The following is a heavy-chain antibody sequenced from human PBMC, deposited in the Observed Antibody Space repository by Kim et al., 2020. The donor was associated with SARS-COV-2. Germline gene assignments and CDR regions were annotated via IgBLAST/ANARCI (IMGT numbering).Heavy chain of an antibody. J-gene: IGHJ3*02. CDR1: GFTFSDSG. CDR3: TRTPTFYDILTDFGGDAFDI. V-gene: IGHV3-73*01. D-gene: IGHD3-9*01. CDR2: IRSKTNTYAT. Sequence: GGSLRLSCAASGFTFSDSGIHWVRQASGKGLEWVGRIRSKTNTYATAYAASVKGRFTISRDDSKNTAYLQMNSLKTEDTAVYYCTRTPTFYDILTDFGGDAFDIWGQGAVVNVSS.